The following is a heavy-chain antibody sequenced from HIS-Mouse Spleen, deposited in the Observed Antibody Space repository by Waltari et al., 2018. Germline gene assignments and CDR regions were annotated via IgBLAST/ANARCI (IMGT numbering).Heavy chain of an antibody. Sequence: EVQLVESGGGLIQPGGSLRLSCAASGFTGSSHYISWVRQAPGKGLEWVSVIYGGGRTYYADSVKGRFTISRDNSKNTLYLQMNSLRAEDTAVYYCARRRGAYYYDDWGQGTLVTVSS. V-gene: IGHV3-53*01. CDR2: IYGGGRT. CDR1: GFTGSSHY. CDR3: ARRRGAYYYDD. J-gene: IGHJ4*02. D-gene: IGHD3-10*01.